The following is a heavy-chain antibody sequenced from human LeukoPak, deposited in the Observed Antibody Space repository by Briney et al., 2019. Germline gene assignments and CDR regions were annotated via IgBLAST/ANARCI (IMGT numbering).Heavy chain of an antibody. V-gene: IGHV3-23*01. J-gene: IGHJ3*02. Sequence: PGGSLRLSCAASGFTFSSYGMTWVRQAPGKGLEWVSTISGSGVNTHYADSVKGRFTISSDNSNNTLFLQMDSLRAEDTAIYYCAKADDIHAFHIWGQGTLVTVSS. D-gene: IGHD2-15*01. CDR1: GFTFSSYG. CDR2: ISGSGVNT. CDR3: AKADDIHAFHI.